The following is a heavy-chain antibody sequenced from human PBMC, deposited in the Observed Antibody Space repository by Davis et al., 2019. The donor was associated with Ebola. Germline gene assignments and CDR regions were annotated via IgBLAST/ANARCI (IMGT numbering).Heavy chain of an antibody. D-gene: IGHD3-3*01. CDR2: IIPIFGTA. CDR3: AGNVLRFLEWLPDYYYYGMDV. Sequence: SVKVSCKASGGTFSSYAISWVRQAPGQGLEWMGGIIPIFGTANYAQKFQGRVTITADESTSTAYMELSSLRSEDTAVYYCAGNVLRFLEWLPDYYYYGMDVWGQGTTVTVSS. V-gene: IGHV1-69*13. CDR1: GGTFSSYA. J-gene: IGHJ6*02.